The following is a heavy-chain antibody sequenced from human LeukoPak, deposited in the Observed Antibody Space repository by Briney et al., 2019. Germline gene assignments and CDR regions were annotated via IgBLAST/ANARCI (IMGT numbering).Heavy chain of an antibody. CDR3: AKDHGIVVVTYDY. CDR1: GFTFSSYA. CDR2: ISGSGGST. V-gene: IGHV3-23*01. Sequence: GGSLRLSCAASGFTFSSYAMSWVRQAPGKGLEWVSAISGSGGSTYYADSEKGRFTISRDNSKNTLYLQMNSLRAEDTAVYYCAKDHGIVVVTYDYWGQGTLVTVSS. J-gene: IGHJ4*02. D-gene: IGHD3-22*01.